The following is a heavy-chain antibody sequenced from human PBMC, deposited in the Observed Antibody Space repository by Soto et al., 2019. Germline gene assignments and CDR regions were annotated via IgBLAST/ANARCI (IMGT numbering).Heavy chain of an antibody. Sequence: QVQLVESGGGVVQPGGSLRLSCVASGFSLSNHGMHWVRQAPGKGLAWVPILYDDGSREYYAVSVMGRFTISRDSYKNTLFLQINSLSADDTSVYYCARHRGSAALGYMDVWGKGTTVTVAS. CDR2: LYDDGSRE. V-gene: IGHV3-33*01. D-gene: IGHD6-13*01. J-gene: IGHJ6*03. CDR3: ARHRGSAALGYMDV. CDR1: GFSLSNHG.